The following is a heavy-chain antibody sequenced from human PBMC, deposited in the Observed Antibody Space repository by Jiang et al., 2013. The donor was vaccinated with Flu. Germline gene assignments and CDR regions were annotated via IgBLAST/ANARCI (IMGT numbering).Heavy chain of an antibody. D-gene: IGHD6-19*01. V-gene: IGHV6-1*01. Sequence: SVSSNSAAWNWIRQSPSRGLEWLGRTYYRSQWYNEYAVSVKSRITFSPDTSKNQVSLQMNSVTPEDTAVYYCARATAYSGGWYGAFDIWGQGTMVTVSS. CDR2: TYYRSQWYN. CDR3: ARATAYSGGWYGAFDI. CDR1: SVSSNSAA. J-gene: IGHJ3*02.